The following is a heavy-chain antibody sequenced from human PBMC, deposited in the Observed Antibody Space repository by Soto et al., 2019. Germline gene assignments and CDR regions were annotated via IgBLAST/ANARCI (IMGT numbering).Heavy chain of an antibody. CDR3: ARRSSSWDFDC. CDR1: GFTFSSYA. CDR2: ISGSGGST. Sequence: EVQLLESGGGLVQPGGSLRLSCAASGFTFSSYAMNWVRQAPGKGLEWVSVISGSGGSTYYTDSVKGRFTISRDNSKHTLYLQMNSLRAEDTAVYYCARRSSSWDFDCWGQGTLVTVSS. V-gene: IGHV3-23*01. J-gene: IGHJ4*02. D-gene: IGHD6-13*01.